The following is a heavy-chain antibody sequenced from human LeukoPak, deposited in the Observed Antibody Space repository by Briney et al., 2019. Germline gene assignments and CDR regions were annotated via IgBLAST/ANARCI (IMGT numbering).Heavy chain of an antibody. CDR2: INPSGGST. D-gene: IGHD5-18*01. V-gene: IGHV1-46*01. CDR1: GYTFTSYY. CDR3: ARSETADAFDI. Sequence: ASVTVSCTASGYTFTSYYMHWVRQAPGQGLEWMGIINPSGGSTSYAQKFQGRVTMTRDTSTSTVHMELSSLRSEDTAVYYCARSETADAFDIWGQGTMVTVSS. J-gene: IGHJ3*02.